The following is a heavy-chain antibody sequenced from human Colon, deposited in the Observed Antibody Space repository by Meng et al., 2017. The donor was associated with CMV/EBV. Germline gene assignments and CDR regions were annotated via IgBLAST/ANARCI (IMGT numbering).Heavy chain of an antibody. CDR2: IYFSGAT. J-gene: IGHJ5*02. CDR1: GGSITDSYAY. CDR3: ARASFSPPIVGAPGS. V-gene: IGHV4-39*07. D-gene: IGHD1-26*01. Sequence: SETLSLTCTVSGGSITDSYAYWAWIRQSPGKGLEWIAEIYFSGATHYNPSLKSRVTTSVDTSKNQFSLRVNSVTAADTAVYYCARASFSPPIVGAPGSWGQGTLVTVSS.